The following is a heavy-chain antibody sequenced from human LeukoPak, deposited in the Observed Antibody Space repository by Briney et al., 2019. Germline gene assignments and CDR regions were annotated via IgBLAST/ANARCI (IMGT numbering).Heavy chain of an antibody. D-gene: IGHD3-9*01. Sequence: GASVKVSCKASGYTFTSYGISWVRQAPGQGLEWMGWISAYNGNTNYAQKLQGRVTMTTDTSTSTAYMELRSLRSDDTAVYYCARDSLRYFDWLLLIPFDYWAREPWSPSPQ. CDR1: GYTFTSYG. J-gene: IGHJ4*02. CDR3: ARDSLRYFDWLLLIPFDY. V-gene: IGHV1-18*01. CDR2: ISAYNGNT.